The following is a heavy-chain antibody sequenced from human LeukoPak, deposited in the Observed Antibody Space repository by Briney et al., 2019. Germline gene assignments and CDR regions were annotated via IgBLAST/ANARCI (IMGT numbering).Heavy chain of an antibody. CDR1: GFTFSSYA. CDR2: ISGSGGTT. Sequence: GGSLRLSCAASGFTFSSYAMNRVRQAPGRGLEWVSGISGSGGTTYYADSVKGRFTISRDNSKNTLYLQMNSLRAEDTAVYYCAKRGYCSGSSCCSNIDLDYWGQGTLVTVSS. V-gene: IGHV3-23*01. J-gene: IGHJ4*02. CDR3: AKRGYCSGSSCCSNIDLDY. D-gene: IGHD2-15*01.